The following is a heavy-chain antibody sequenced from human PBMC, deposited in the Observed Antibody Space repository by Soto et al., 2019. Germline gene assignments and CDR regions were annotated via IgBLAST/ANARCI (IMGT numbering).Heavy chain of an antibody. Sequence: PSETLSLTCAVYGGSFSGYYWSWIRQPPGKGLEWIGEINHSGSTNYNPSLKSRVTISVDTSKNQFSLKLSSVTAADTAVYYCARLGQIGSSRFRRPNHQNWLAPWGQGTLVTVSS. CDR1: GGSFSGYY. D-gene: IGHD6-6*01. CDR2: INHSGST. CDR3: ARLGQIGSSRFRRPNHQNWLAP. V-gene: IGHV4-34*01. J-gene: IGHJ5*02.